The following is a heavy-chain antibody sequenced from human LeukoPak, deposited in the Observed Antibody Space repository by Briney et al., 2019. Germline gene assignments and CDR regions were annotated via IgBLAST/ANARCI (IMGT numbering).Heavy chain of an antibody. CDR2: MSPDGTQK. D-gene: IGHD6-19*01. Sequence: GGSLRLSCAASGFTFSSYWLSWVRQAPGEGLEWVATMSPDGTQKYYVDSVEGRFAVSRDNARNSLYLQMNSLRAEDTAVYYCARYFTAVAFTVRLDYWGQGTLVTVSS. V-gene: IGHV3-7*03. CDR3: ARYFTAVAFTVRLDY. J-gene: IGHJ4*02. CDR1: GFTFSSYW.